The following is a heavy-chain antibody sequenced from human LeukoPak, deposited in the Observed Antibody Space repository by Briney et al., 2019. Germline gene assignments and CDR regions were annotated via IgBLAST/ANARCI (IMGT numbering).Heavy chain of an antibody. J-gene: IGHJ4*02. D-gene: IGHD5-24*01. CDR1: GFTFSSYG. CDR2: IWNDGSNK. Sequence: PGGSLKLPWSAPGFTFSSYGMHWGRQGPGKGLELLEIIWNDGSNKYYADSVKGRFTISRDNSKNTLYLQMNSLRAEDTAVYYCARCMATIGPIDYWGQGTLVTVSS. V-gene: IGHV3-33*01. CDR3: ARCMATIGPIDY.